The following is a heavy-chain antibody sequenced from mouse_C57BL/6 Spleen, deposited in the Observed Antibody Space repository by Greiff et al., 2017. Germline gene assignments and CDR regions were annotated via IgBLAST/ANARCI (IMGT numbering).Heavy chain of an antibody. J-gene: IGHJ2*01. CDR3: AREGSGYFDY. Sequence: QVQLQQPGAELVRPGSSVKLSCKASGYTFTSYWMHWVKQRPIQGLEWIGNIDPSDSETHYNQKFKDKATLTVDQSSSTAYMQLSSLTSEDSAVYYCAREGSGYFDYWGQGTTLTVSS. CDR1: GYTFTSYW. CDR2: IDPSDSET. V-gene: IGHV1-52*01.